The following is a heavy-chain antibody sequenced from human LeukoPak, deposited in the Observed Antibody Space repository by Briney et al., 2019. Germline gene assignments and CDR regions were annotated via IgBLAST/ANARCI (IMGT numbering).Heavy chain of an antibody. D-gene: IGHD4-17*01. Sequence: TGGSLRLSCAASGFTFSSYAMRWVRQAPGKGLEWVSAISGSGGSTYYADSVKGRFTISRDNSKNTLYLQMNSLRAEDTAVYYCAKDPNYGDYGYFDYWGQGTLVTVSS. CDR3: AKDPNYGDYGYFDY. CDR2: ISGSGGST. CDR1: GFTFSSYA. J-gene: IGHJ4*02. V-gene: IGHV3-23*01.